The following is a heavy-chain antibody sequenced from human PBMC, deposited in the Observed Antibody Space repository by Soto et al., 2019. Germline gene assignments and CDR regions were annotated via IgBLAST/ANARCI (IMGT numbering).Heavy chain of an antibody. D-gene: IGHD6-19*01. CDR3: ARHTSGWHYYDY. J-gene: IGHJ4*02. V-gene: IGHV3-11*06. CDR1: GFNFSDHY. CDR2: ISGSSRYT. Sequence: PGGSLRLSCAASGFNFSDHYMKWIRQAPGKGLEWVSYISGSSRYTNFADSVKGRFTISRDNAKNSLYLQMNSLRAEDTAVYYCARHTSGWHYYDYWGQGTPVTVS.